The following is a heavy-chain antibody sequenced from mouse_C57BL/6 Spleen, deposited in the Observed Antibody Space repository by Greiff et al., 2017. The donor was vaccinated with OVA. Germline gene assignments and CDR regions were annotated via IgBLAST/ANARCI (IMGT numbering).Heavy chain of an antibody. D-gene: IGHD2-4*01. J-gene: IGHJ1*03. CDR3: TRGDEYDGWYFDV. V-gene: IGHV1-15*01. CDR2: IDPETGGT. CDR1: GYTFTDYE. Sequence: QVQLQQSGAELVRPGASVTLSCKASGYTFTDYEMHWVKQTPVHGLEWIGAIDPETGGTAYNQKFKGKAILTADKSSSTAYMELRSLTSEDSAVYYCTRGDEYDGWYFDVWGTGTTVTVSS.